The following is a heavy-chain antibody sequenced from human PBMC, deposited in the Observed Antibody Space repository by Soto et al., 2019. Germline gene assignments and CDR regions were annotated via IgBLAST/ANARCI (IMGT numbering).Heavy chain of an antibody. D-gene: IGHD1-26*01. J-gene: IGHJ4*02. Sequence: QMQLVQSGGGVVQPGGSLRLSCAASGFIFRNFGMHWVRQAPGKGLEWVAVISYDATNKYYADSVRGRFTISRDYSNNMLYLEMSSLRVEDTAMYYCAKEWDDSWGQGTLVNVSS. CDR2: ISYDATNK. CDR1: GFIFRNFG. CDR3: AKEWDDS. V-gene: IGHV3-30*18.